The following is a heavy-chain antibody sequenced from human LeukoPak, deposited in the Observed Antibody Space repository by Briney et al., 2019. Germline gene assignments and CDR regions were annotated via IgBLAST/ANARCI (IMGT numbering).Heavy chain of an antibody. Sequence: GASVKVSCKASGYTFTGYYMHWVRQAPGQGLEWMGWINPNRGGTNYAQKLQSRVTMTRDTSISTAYMELSRLRSDDTAVYYCARAAMTVVVTDFDYWGQGTLVTVSS. V-gene: IGHV1-2*02. CDR2: INPNRGGT. CDR1: GYTFTGYY. J-gene: IGHJ4*02. D-gene: IGHD3-22*01. CDR3: ARAAMTVVVTDFDY.